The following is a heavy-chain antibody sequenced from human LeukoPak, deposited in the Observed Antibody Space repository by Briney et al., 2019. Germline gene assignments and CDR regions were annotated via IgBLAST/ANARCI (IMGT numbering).Heavy chain of an antibody. CDR2: INPNSGGT. D-gene: IGHD3-10*01. J-gene: IGHJ4*02. CDR3: ARDRRRRALLWFGELYFDY. CDR1: GYTFTGYY. Sequence: GASVKVSCKASGYTFTGYYMHWVRQAPGQGLEWMGWINPNSGGTNYAQKFQGRVTMTRDTSISTAYMELSRLRSDDTAVYYCARDRRRRALLWFGELYFDYWGQGTLVTVSS. V-gene: IGHV1-2*02.